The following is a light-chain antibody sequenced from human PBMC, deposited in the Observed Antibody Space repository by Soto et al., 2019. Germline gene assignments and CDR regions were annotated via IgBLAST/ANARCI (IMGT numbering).Light chain of an antibody. Sequence: DVVMTQSPLSLSVTLGQPASISCRSSQGLVYSDGNTFLNWFHQRPGQSPRRLIYQVSNRDSGVXDXSSGSGPGPDYTLTISRVEAEDVGIFYCVQGTHWPWTFGQGTKVEIK. CDR3: VQGTHWPWT. V-gene: IGKV2-30*01. CDR1: QGLVYSDGNTF. J-gene: IGKJ1*01. CDR2: QVS.